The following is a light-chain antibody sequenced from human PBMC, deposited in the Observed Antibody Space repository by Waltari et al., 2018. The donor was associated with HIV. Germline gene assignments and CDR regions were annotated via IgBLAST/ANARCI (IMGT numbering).Light chain of an antibody. CDR1: RSNIGTNT. V-gene: IGLV1-44*01. Sequence: QSVPTQPPSASGTPGQRVTISCSGTRSNIGTNTVNWSQIIPGTAPKLLNYNDNRRSSGVPDRFACSRSGTSASLDISGLQSEDEADYYCAAWDDRLDGQGVFGGGTTLTVL. CDR2: NDN. J-gene: IGLJ3*02. CDR3: AAWDDRLDGQGV.